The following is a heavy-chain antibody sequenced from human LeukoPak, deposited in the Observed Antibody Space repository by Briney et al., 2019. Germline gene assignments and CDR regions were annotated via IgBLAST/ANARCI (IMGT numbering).Heavy chain of an antibody. CDR2: ISSRSSYI. D-gene: IGHD3-3*01. CDR3: ARQYYDIWSGYYTADYYFDY. V-gene: IGHV3-21*01. CDR1: GFTFSSYG. Sequence: PGGSLRLSCAASGFTFSSYGMNWVRQAPGKGLEWVSSISSRSSYIYYADSVKGRFTISRDNAKNSLYQQLNSLRAEDTAVYYCARQYYDIWSGYYTADYYFDYWGQGTLVTVSS. J-gene: IGHJ4*02.